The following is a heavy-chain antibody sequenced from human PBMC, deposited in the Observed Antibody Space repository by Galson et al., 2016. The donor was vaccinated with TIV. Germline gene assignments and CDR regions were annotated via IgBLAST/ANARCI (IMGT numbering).Heavy chain of an antibody. J-gene: IGHJ6*02. CDR2: IIPILGMT. V-gene: IGHV1-69*04. Sequence: SVKVSCKASGGTFSSHVISWVRQAPGQGLEWVGRIIPILGMTNYAQKLQGRVTITADKSTTAAFMELSSLRFEDTAVYYCVRHCTTTSCYESLPDALGVWGQGTTVTVSS. D-gene: IGHD2-2*01. CDR1: GGTFSSHV. CDR3: VRHCTTTSCYESLPDALGV.